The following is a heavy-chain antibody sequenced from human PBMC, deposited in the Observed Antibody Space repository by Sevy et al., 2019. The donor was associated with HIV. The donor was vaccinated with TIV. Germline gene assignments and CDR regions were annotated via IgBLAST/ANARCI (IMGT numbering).Heavy chain of an antibody. Sequence: GGSLRLSCAASGLTFSSYAMHWIRQAPGKGLEWVAVISYDGSNKYYADSVKGRFTISRDNSKNTLYLQMNSLRAEDTAVYYCARAGVPAAIYYYYGMDVWGQRTTVTVSS. CDR1: GLTFSSYA. D-gene: IGHD2-2*01. CDR3: ARAGVPAAIYYYYGMDV. V-gene: IGHV3-30*04. CDR2: ISYDGSNK. J-gene: IGHJ6*02.